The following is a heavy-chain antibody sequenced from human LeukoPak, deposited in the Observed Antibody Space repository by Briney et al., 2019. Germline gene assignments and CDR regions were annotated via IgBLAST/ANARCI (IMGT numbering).Heavy chain of an antibody. CDR1: GYTFRSYW. D-gene: IGHD2-15*01. J-gene: IGHJ5*01. CDR2: IYPDDSDT. CDR3: TRQSQACSTGSCYVVS. Sequence: PGESLKISCEGSGYTFRSYWIGWVRQMPGKDLEWMGMIYPDDSDTRYSPSFQGQVTFPADLSLNTAYLQWISLEASDTAIYYCTRQSQACSTGSCYVVSWGQGTQVTVSS. V-gene: IGHV5-51*01.